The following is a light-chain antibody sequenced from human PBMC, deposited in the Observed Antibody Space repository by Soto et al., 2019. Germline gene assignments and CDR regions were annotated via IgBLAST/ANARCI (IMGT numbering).Light chain of an antibody. CDR1: QTISSW. J-gene: IGKJ1*01. CDR3: QHYNSYSEA. Sequence: DIAVTQSPSTLSGSVGDRVTITCRASQTISSWLAWYQQKPGKATTLLIYKASTLKSGVPSRFSGSGSGTEFTLTISSLQHADFATYYCQHYNSYSEAFGQGTKVDIK. CDR2: KAS. V-gene: IGKV1-5*03.